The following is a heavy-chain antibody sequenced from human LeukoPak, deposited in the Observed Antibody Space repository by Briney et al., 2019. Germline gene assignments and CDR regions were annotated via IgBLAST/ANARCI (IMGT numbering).Heavy chain of an antibody. Sequence: SETLSLTCTVSGGSISSYYWSWIRQPPGKGLEWIGYIYYSGSTNHNPSLKSRVTISVDTSKNQFSLKLSSVTAADTAVYYCASRSGSYGSDAFDIWGQGTMVTVSS. J-gene: IGHJ3*02. CDR1: GGSISSYY. CDR2: IYYSGST. V-gene: IGHV4-59*01. D-gene: IGHD1-26*01. CDR3: ASRSGSYGSDAFDI.